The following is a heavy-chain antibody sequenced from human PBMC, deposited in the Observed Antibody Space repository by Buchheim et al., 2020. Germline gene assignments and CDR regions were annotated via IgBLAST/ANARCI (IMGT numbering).Heavy chain of an antibody. Sequence: QVQLQESGPGLVKPSETLSLTCTVSGGSISSYYWSWIRQPPGKGLEWIGYIYYSGSTNYNPSLKSRVTISVDTSKNQFSLKLSSVTAADTAVYYCARGGGADYDFWSGYYRGWYYYYGMDVWGQGTT. CDR2: IYYSGST. D-gene: IGHD3-3*01. CDR3: ARGGGADYDFWSGYYRGWYYYYGMDV. CDR1: GGSISSYY. J-gene: IGHJ6*02. V-gene: IGHV4-59*01.